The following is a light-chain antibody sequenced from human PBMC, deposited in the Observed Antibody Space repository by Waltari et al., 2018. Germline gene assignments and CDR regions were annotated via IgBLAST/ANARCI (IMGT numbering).Light chain of an antibody. J-gene: IGLJ3*02. CDR2: EVN. V-gene: IGLV2-23*02. CDR1: SSHVGSYNL. CDR3: CSYAGTTTWV. Sequence: QSALTQPASVPGSPGPSFTIPCTGTSSHVGSYNLVSWYQHHPGRAPKVMIYEVNKRPSGVSHRFYASKSGNTASLTISGLQAEDEADYYCCSYAGTTTWVFGGGTKLTVL.